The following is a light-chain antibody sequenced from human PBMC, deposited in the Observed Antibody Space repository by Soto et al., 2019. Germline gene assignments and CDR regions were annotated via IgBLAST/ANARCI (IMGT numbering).Light chain of an antibody. Sequence: QSVLTQPASLSGSPGQAITISCTGTSRVVGSYDLVSWYQQHPGKAPKLMIYEVTKRPSGVSTRFSGSKSGNTASLTISGLQAEDEADYYCCSYAGSSSYVFGTGTKVTVL. CDR2: EVT. V-gene: IGLV2-23*02. CDR1: SRVVGSYDL. J-gene: IGLJ1*01. CDR3: CSYAGSSSYV.